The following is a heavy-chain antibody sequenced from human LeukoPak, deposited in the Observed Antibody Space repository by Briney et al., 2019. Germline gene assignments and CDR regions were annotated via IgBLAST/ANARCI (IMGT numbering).Heavy chain of an antibody. CDR2: ISYDGSNK. V-gene: IGHV3-30*01. J-gene: IGHJ5*02. Sequence: GRSLRLSCAASGFTFSSYAMHWVRQAPGKGLEWVAVISYDGSNKYYADSVKGRFTISRDNSKNTPYLQMNSLRAEDTAVYYCASLFVIEYSSSGYGLTGSFYSRENNWFDPWGQGTLVTVSS. CDR3: ASLFVIEYSSSGYGLTGSFYSRENNWFDP. CDR1: GFTFSSYA. D-gene: IGHD6-6*01.